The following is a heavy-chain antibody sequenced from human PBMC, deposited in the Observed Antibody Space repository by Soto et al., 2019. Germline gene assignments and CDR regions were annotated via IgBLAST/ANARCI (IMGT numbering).Heavy chain of an antibody. J-gene: IGHJ4*02. D-gene: IGHD3-22*01. V-gene: IGHV3-53*01. CDR3: ARGLGRAYYDSSSYFHLDY. CDR1: GFSVSTNS. Sequence: GGSLRLSCAVSGFSVSTNSMTWVRQGPGMGLECVSVICSGGSTKFADSVKGRFTISRDHSKNTLYLQVNSLRAEDTAVYYCARGLGRAYYDSSSYFHLDYWGQGTLVTVSS. CDR2: ICSGGST.